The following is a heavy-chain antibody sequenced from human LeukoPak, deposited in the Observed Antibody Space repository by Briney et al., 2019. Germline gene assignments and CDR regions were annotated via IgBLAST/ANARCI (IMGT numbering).Heavy chain of an antibody. V-gene: IGHV3-66*01. CDR1: GFTVNNNY. Sequence: GGSLRLSCAASGFTVNNNYMSWVRPAPGKGLEWVSVIYSGGSTYYADSVKGRFTISRDNAKSTLYLQMNSLRAEDTAVYYCARDSKMTTVTSTYYYSGMDVWGQGTTVTVSS. J-gene: IGHJ6*02. CDR3: ARDSKMTTVTSTYYYSGMDV. CDR2: IYSGGST. D-gene: IGHD4-17*01.